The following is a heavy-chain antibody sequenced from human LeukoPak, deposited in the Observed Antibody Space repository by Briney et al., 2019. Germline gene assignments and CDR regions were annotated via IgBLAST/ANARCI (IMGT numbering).Heavy chain of an antibody. CDR3: AREYYDYYGSGSKDY. CDR2: ISSSGSTI. D-gene: IGHD3-10*01. Sequence: GESLRLSCAASGFTFSSYEMNWVRQAPGKGLEWVSYISSSGSTIYYADSVKGRFTISRDNAKNSLYLQMNSLRAEDTAVYYCAREYYDYYGSGSKDYWGQGTLVTVSS. J-gene: IGHJ4*02. CDR1: GFTFSSYE. V-gene: IGHV3-48*03.